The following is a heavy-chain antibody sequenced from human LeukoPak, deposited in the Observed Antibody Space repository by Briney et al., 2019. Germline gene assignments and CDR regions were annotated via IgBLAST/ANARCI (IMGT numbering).Heavy chain of an antibody. V-gene: IGHV3-23*01. CDR3: AKCHTSWFGEIAH. Sequence: GGSLRLSCAASGFTFSSYAMSWVRQAPGKGLEWVSAISGSGGSTYYADSVKGRFTISRDNSKNTLYLQMNSLSAEDTAVYYCAKCHTSWFGEIAHWGQGTLVTVSS. CDR1: GFTFSSYA. CDR2: ISGSGGST. D-gene: IGHD3-10*01. J-gene: IGHJ5*02.